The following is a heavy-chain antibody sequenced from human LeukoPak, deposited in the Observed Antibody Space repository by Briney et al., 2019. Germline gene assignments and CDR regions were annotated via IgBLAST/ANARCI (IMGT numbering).Heavy chain of an antibody. V-gene: IGHV1-46*01. CDR3: ARDTITMIVVVIKYYYGMDV. Sequence: ASVKVSCKASGYTFTSYYMHWVRQAPGQGLEWMGIINPSGGSTSYAQKFQGGVTMTRDTSTSTVYMELSSLRSEDTAVYYCARDTITMIVVVIKYYYGMDVWGQGTTVTVSS. CDR1: GYTFTSYY. D-gene: IGHD3-22*01. J-gene: IGHJ6*02. CDR2: INPSGGST.